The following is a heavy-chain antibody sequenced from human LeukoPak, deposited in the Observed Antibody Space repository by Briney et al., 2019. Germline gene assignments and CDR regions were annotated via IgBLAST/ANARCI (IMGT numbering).Heavy chain of an antibody. D-gene: IGHD6-19*01. Sequence: GGSLRLSCAASGFTFSSYSMNWVRQAPGKGLEWVSSISSSSSYIYYADSVKGRFTISRDNAKNSLYLQMNSLRAEDTAVYYCAKDLAVAGTNNFDYWGQGTLVTVSS. J-gene: IGHJ4*02. CDR1: GFTFSSYS. CDR2: ISSSSSYI. CDR3: AKDLAVAGTNNFDY. V-gene: IGHV3-21*01.